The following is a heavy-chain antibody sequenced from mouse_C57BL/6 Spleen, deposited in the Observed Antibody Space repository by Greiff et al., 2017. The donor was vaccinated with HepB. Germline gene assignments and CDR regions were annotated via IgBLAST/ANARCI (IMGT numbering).Heavy chain of an antibody. D-gene: IGHD2-4*01. Sequence: QVQLQQSGPGLVAPSQSLSITCTVSGFSLTSYAISWVRQPPGKGLEWLGVIWTGGGTNYNSALKSRLSISKDNSKSQVFLKMNSLQTDDTARYYCARRFDYDVYYAMDDWGQGTSVTVSS. V-gene: IGHV2-9-1*01. CDR1: GFSLTSYA. CDR3: ARRFDYDVYYAMDD. J-gene: IGHJ4*01. CDR2: IWTGGGT.